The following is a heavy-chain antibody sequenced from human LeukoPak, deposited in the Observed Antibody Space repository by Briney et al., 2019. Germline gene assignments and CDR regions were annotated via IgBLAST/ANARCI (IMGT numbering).Heavy chain of an antibody. J-gene: IGHJ4*02. CDR2: VSYSGST. D-gene: IGHD5-24*01. V-gene: IGHV4-59*01. Sequence: SETLSLTCAVSGGSISSYYWSWIRQPPGKGLEWIGYVSYSGSTKYSPSLKSRVTISVDTSKNQFSLKLTSVTAADTAVYYCARGYRDDYTPFDYWGQGTLVTVSS. CDR1: GGSISSYY. CDR3: ARGYRDDYTPFDY.